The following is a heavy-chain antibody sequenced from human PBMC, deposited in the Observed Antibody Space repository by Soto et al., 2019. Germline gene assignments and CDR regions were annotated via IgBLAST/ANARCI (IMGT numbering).Heavy chain of an antibody. CDR1: GFTFSSYG. D-gene: IGHD6-19*01. J-gene: IGHJ5*02. CDR3: ARDRAVAGRGWFDP. Sequence: QVQLVESGGGVVQPGRSLRLSCAASGFTFSSYGMHWVRQAPGKGLEWVAVIWYDGSNKYYADSVKGRFTISRDKSKNTLYLQMNSLRAEDTAVYYCARDRAVAGRGWFDPWGQGTLVTVSS. V-gene: IGHV3-33*01. CDR2: IWYDGSNK.